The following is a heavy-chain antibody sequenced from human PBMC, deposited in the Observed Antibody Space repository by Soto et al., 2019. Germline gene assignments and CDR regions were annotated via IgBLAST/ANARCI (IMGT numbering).Heavy chain of an antibody. D-gene: IGHD6-6*01. V-gene: IGHV1-18*01. J-gene: IGHJ5*02. CDR1: GYTFTSYG. CDR3: ARVQGSSSLGWFDP. Sequence: SVKVSCTASGYTFTSYGSVWVRQAPGQGLEWMGWISAYNGNTNYAQKLQGRVTMTTDTSTSTAYMELRSLRSDDTAVYYCARVQGSSSLGWFDPWGQGTLVTVSS. CDR2: ISAYNGNT.